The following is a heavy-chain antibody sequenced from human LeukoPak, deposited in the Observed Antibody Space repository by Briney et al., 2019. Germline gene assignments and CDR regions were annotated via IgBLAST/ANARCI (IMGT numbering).Heavy chain of an antibody. D-gene: IGHD2-2*02. CDR3: ARPRDIVVIPVAINRYGMDV. J-gene: IGHJ6*02. Sequence: PGGSLRLSCAPSGFTFSGYAMHWVRQAPGKGLEWVAVISFDGTNTCYADSVKGRFTISRDNSKNTLYLQLNSLRADDTAVYYCARPRDIVVIPVAINRYGMDVWGQGTTVTVSS. CDR2: ISFDGTNT. CDR1: GFTFSGYA. V-gene: IGHV3-30-3*01.